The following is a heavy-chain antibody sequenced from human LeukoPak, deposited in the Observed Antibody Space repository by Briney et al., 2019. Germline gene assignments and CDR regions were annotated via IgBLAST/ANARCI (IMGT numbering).Heavy chain of an antibody. Sequence: SETLSLTCTVSGGSISSYYWSWIRQPPGKGLEWIGYIYYSGSTNYNPSLKSRVTISVDTSKNQFSLKLSSVTAADTAVYYCAARRLYYFDYWGQGTLVTVSP. J-gene: IGHJ4*02. CDR2: IYYSGST. V-gene: IGHV4-59*03. CDR3: AARRLYYFDY. D-gene: IGHD2/OR15-2a*01. CDR1: GGSISSYY.